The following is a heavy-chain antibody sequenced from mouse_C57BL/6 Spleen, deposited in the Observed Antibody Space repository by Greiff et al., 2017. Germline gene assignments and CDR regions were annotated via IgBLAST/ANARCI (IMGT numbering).Heavy chain of an antibody. CDR1: GYSFTGYY. D-gene: IGHD2-1*01. J-gene: IGHJ4*01. CDR3: ARGGYGNYVYAMDD. CDR2: INPSTGGT. Sequence: VQLQQSGPELVKPGASVKISCKASGYSFTGYYMNWVKQSPEKSLEWIGEINPSTGGTTYNQKFKAKATLTVDKSSSTAYMQLKSLTSEDSAVYYCARGGYGNYVYAMDDWSQGTSVTVSS. V-gene: IGHV1-42*01.